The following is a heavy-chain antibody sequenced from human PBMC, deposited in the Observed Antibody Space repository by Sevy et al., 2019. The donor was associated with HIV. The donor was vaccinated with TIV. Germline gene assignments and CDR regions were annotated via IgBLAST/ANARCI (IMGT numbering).Heavy chain of an antibody. V-gene: IGHV3-15*01. CDR3: TTVQYLVFFVTDY. CDR2: IKSKTDGGKT. J-gene: IGHJ4*02. D-gene: IGHD6-13*01. Sequence: GGSLRLSCAASGFTFSNAWMSWVRQAPGKGLEWVGRIKSKTDGGKTDYAAPVKGRFTISRDDSKNTLYLQMNSLKTEDTAVYYCTTVQYLVFFVTDYWGPGTLVTVSS. CDR1: GFTFSNAW.